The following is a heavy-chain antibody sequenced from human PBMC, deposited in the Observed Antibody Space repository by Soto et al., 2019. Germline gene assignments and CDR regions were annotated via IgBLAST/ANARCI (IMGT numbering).Heavy chain of an antibody. CDR1: GFTFSSYS. Sequence: HPGGSLRLSCAASGFTFSSYSMTWVRQAPGKGLEWVSYISSSSSTIYYADYAKGRFTISRDNAKNSLYLQMNSRRDEDTAVYYCARVSSSGWYETHVWDYLGQGTLVTVSS. V-gene: IGHV3-48*02. CDR2: ISSSSSTI. CDR3: ARVSSSGWYETHVWDY. J-gene: IGHJ4*02. D-gene: IGHD6-19*01.